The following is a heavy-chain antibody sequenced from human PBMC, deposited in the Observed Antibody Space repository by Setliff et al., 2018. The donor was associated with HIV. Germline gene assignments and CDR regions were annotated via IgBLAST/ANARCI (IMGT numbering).Heavy chain of an antibody. CDR1: GFNFSPYA. D-gene: IGHD2-8*01. V-gene: IGHV3-30*04. J-gene: IGHJ4*02. CDR2: VANDGSQ. Sequence: GGSLRLSCATSGFNFSPYAMHWVRQTAGKGLEWVAVVANDGSQYYAESVRGRFTISRDNSKSTLYLQMNSLRPEDTAVYYCARGTLTQNGPFDYWGQGTLVTVSS. CDR3: ARGTLTQNGPFDY.